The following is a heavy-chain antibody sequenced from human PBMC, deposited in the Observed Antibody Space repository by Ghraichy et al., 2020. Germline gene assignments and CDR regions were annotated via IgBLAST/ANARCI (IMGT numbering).Heavy chain of an antibody. Sequence: GGSLRLSCAASGFTFSDYPMNWVRQAPGKGLEWVSHINSEITAMHYADSVQGRFTISRDNGKNSLYLQMNSLRGEDTAIYYCARDIDWGIDHWGQGILVTVSS. CDR3: ARDIDWGIDH. V-gene: IGHV3-48*01. CDR2: INSEITAM. D-gene: IGHD7-27*01. J-gene: IGHJ1*01. CDR1: GFTFSDYP.